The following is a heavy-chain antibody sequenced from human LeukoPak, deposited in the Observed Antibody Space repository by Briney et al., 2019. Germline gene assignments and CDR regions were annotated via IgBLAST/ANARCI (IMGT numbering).Heavy chain of an antibody. J-gene: IGHJ2*01. CDR1: GGSISSYY. CDR2: IYTSGST. D-gene: IGHD6-19*01. Sequence: SETLSLTCTVSGGSISSYYWSWIRQPAGKGLVWIGRIYTSGSTNYNPSLKSRVTMSVDTSKNQFSLKLSSVTAADTAVYYCARDGPIAVAGNWYFDLWGRGTLVTVSS. V-gene: IGHV4-4*07. CDR3: ARDGPIAVAGNWYFDL.